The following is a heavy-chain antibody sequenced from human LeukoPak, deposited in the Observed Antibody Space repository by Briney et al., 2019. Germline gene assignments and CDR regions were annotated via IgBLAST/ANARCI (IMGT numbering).Heavy chain of an antibody. D-gene: IGHD1-26*01. Sequence: GGSLRLSCAASGFTFSSYAMSWVRQAPGKGLEWVSSISSSSSYIYYADSVKGRFTISRDNAKNSLYLQMNSLRAEDTAVYYCARTGGDLVGATPDYWGQGTLVTVSS. CDR1: GFTFSSYA. J-gene: IGHJ4*02. CDR3: ARTGGDLVGATPDY. CDR2: ISSSSSYI. V-gene: IGHV3-21*01.